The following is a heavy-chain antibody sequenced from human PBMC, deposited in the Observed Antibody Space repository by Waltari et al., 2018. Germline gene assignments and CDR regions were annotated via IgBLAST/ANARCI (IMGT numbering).Heavy chain of an antibody. CDR1: GGSFSGYY. Sequence: QVQLQQWGAGLLKPSETLSLTCAVYGGSFSGYYWSWIRQPPGKGLEGIGEINHSGRTNYNPSLKSRVTISVDTSKNQFSLKLSSVTAADTAVYYCARGLRRFFNWFDPWGQGTLVTVSS. D-gene: IGHD3-3*01. CDR2: INHSGRT. V-gene: IGHV4-34*01. J-gene: IGHJ5*02. CDR3: ARGLRRFFNWFDP.